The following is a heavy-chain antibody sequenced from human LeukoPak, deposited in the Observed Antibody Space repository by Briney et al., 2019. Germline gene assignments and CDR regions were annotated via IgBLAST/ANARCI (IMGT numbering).Heavy chain of an antibody. CDR1: GGSISNTNW. CDR2: IYTSGST. D-gene: IGHD6-13*01. J-gene: IGHJ5*02. CDR3: ARDLGSSWYGDWFDP. Sequence: PSGTLSLTCGVSGGSISNTNWWTWIRQPAGKGLEWIGRIYTSGSTNYNPSLKSRVTMSVDTSKNQFSLKLSSVTAADTAVYYCARDLGSSWYGDWFDPWGQGTLVTVSS. V-gene: IGHV4-4*07.